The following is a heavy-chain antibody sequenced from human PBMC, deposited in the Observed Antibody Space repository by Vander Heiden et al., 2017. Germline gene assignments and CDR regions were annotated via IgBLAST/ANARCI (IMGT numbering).Heavy chain of an antibody. J-gene: IGHJ6*02. CDR3: ARDWGRLRKGYGMDV. CDR1: GGTLSRHA. V-gene: IGHV1-69*01. D-gene: IGHD4-17*01. Sequence: QVQLVQSGAEVKKPGSSVKVYCKASGGTLSRHANSGVRQAPGQGLGWMGGIIPILGTANYAQKFQGRVTITADESTSTAYVELSSLRSEDTAVYYCARDWGRLRKGYGMDVWGQGTTVTVSS. CDR2: IIPILGTA.